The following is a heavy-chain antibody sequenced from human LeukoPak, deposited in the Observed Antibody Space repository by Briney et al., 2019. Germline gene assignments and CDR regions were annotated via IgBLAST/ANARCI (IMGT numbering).Heavy chain of an antibody. V-gene: IGHV4-30-4*08. J-gene: IGHJ4*02. CDR3: ARVMGFYFDY. CDR1: GGSISSGDYY. CDR2: IYYSGST. Sequence: SETLSLTCTVSGGSISSGDYYWSWIRQPPGKGLEWIGYIYYSGSTYYNPSLKSRVTISVDTSKNQFPLKLSSVTAADTAVYYCARVMGFYFDYWGQGTLVTVSS. D-gene: IGHD1-26*01.